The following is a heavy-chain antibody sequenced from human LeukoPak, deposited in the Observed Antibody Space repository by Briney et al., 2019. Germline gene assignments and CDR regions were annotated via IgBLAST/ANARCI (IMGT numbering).Heavy chain of an antibody. D-gene: IGHD3-22*01. V-gene: IGHV3-48*01. CDR1: GFTFSSYS. CDR2: ISGSSSTI. CDR3: ARGSTYYDSSGQVPFDY. Sequence: GGSLRLSCAASGFTFSSYSMNWLRQAPGKGLEWGSYISGSSSTIYYADSVKGRFTISRDNGKNTLYLQMNSLRAEDTAVYYCARGSTYYDSSGQVPFDYWGQGTLVTVSS. J-gene: IGHJ4*02.